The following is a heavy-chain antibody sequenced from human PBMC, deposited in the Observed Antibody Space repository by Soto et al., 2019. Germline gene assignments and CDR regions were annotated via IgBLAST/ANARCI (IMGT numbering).Heavy chain of an antibody. CDR3: AKDLRGPEAGTWYCDL. D-gene: IGHD6-13*01. CDR1: GFTFSSKF. V-gene: IGHV3-23*01. CDR2: ITANGGRA. Sequence: EVQLLESGGGLVQPGGSLRLSCAASGFTFSSKFMTWVRQAPGKGLEWVSAITANGGRAYYADSVKGRFTISRDNSNNTLYLQMNSLRAEDTAVYYCAKDLRGPEAGTWYCDLWGRGTLVTVSS. J-gene: IGHJ2*01.